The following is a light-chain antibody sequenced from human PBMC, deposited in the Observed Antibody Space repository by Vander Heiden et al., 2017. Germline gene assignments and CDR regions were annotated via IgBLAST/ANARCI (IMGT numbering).Light chain of an antibody. V-gene: IGLV2-14*01. CDR1: SSDVGGDKY. CDR2: DVS. CDR3: SSYTSSSTLGV. J-gene: IGLJ1*01. Sequence: QSALTQPASVSGSPGPSITISCTGTSSDVGGDKYVYGYQQHPGKAPKLLIYDVSNRPSGVSNRFSGSKSGNTASLTIAGLQAEDEADYYCSSYTSSSTLGVFGTGTKVTVL.